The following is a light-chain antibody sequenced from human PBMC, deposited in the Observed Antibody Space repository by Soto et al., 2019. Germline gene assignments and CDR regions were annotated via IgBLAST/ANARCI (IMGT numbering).Light chain of an antibody. J-gene: IGKJ4*01. V-gene: IGKV3-20*01. CDR3: QQYGSSPPLT. Sequence: EIVLTQSPCTLSLSPGESATLSCRASQSVSRSYLAWYQQKPGQAPRLLIYGASSSATGISDRFSGSGSATDFTLTISRLEPEDFAVYYCQQYGSSPPLTFGGGTKVEIK. CDR1: QSVSRSY. CDR2: GAS.